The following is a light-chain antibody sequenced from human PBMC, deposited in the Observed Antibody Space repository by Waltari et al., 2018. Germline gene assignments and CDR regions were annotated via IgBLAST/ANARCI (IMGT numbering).Light chain of an antibody. Sequence: QSVLTQPPSVSGAPGQRVSISCTGSGSNIGAGYDVHWYQQLPGKAPKLLIYGVNTRPLGDPDRFSGSLSGTSAYLAIAGLQADDEADYYCQSYDPSLSVVFGGGTRLTVL. V-gene: IGLV1-40*01. CDR1: GSNIGAGYD. CDR2: GVN. CDR3: QSYDPSLSVV. J-gene: IGLJ2*01.